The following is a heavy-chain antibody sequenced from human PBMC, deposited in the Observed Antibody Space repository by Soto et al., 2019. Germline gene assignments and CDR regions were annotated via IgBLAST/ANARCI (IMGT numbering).Heavy chain of an antibody. D-gene: IGHD2-21*01. Sequence: ASVKVSCKASGFIFTNFFMHWVRQAPGQGPEWMGVINPSGTPSSYAQKFQDRFTMTREASTSTAYMELSSLGSEDTAVYYCARDLYGGTTNPVIPIGSRNYYYYYGMDVWGQGTTVTVSS. CDR1: GFIFTNFF. CDR3: ARDLYGGTTNPVIPIGSRNYYYYYGMDV. J-gene: IGHJ6*02. CDR2: INPSGTPS. V-gene: IGHV1-46*01.